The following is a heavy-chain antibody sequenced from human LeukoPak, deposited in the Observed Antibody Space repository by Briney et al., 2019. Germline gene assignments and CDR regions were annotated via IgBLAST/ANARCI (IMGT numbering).Heavy chain of an antibody. D-gene: IGHD6-13*01. CDR1: GYTFTGYY. CDR2: INPNSGGT. CDR3: ARVTGYSSSWFSDGYYYYMDV. J-gene: IGHJ6*03. V-gene: IGHV1-2*02. Sequence: PWASVKVSCKASGYTFTGYYMHWVRQAPGQGLEWMGWINPNSGGTNYAQKFQGRVTMTRDTSISTAYMELSRLRSDDTAVYYCARVTGYSSSWFSDGYYYYMDVWGKGTTVTVSS.